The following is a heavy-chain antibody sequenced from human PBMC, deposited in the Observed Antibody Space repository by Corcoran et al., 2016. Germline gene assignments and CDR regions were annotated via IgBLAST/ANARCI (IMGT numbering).Heavy chain of an antibody. CDR2: INHSGST. CDR1: GGSFSGYY. V-gene: IGHV4-34*01. J-gene: IGHJ3*02. CDR3: ARVPPYYYDSRRDAFDI. D-gene: IGHD3-22*01. Sequence: QLQQWGAGLLKPSETLSLTCAVYGGSFSGYYWSWIRQPPGKGLEWIGEINHSGSTNYNPSLKSRFTISVDTSKNQFPLKLSSVTAADTAVYYCARVPPYYYDSRRDAFDIWGQGTMVTVSA.